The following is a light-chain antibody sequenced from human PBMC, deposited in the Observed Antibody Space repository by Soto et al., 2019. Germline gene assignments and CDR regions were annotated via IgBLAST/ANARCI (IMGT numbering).Light chain of an antibody. CDR3: RVYAGRNNLV. J-gene: IGLJ3*02. CDR1: SSDVGGYNY. V-gene: IGLV2-8*01. CDR2: EVS. Sequence: QSALTQPPSASGSPGQSVTISCTGTSSDVGGYNYVSWYQQHPGKAPKLMIYEVSKRPSGVPDRFSGSNSGNTASLTVSGLQAEDEADYYCRVYAGRNNLVFGRGTKLTVL.